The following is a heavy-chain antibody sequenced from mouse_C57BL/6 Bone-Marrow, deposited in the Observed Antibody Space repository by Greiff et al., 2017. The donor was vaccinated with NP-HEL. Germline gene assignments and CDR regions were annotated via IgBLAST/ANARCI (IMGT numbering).Heavy chain of an antibody. CDR2: IFPGSGST. D-gene: IGHD2-4*01. CDR3: ANDYVGRVYLDY. V-gene: IGHV1-55*01. Sequence: QVQLQQPGAELVKPGASVKLSCKASGYTFTSYWITWVKQRPGQGLEWIGDIFPGSGSTNYNEKFKGKATLTVDTSSSTAYMQLSSLTSEDSAVYYCANDYVGRVYLDYGGQGTALTVSA. CDR1: GYTFTSYW. J-gene: IGHJ2*01.